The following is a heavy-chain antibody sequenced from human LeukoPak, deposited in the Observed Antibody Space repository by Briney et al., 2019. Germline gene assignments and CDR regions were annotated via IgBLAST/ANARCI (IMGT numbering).Heavy chain of an antibody. Sequence: LRLSCAASGFTLSSFTMHWIRQHPGKGLEWIGYIYYSGSTYYNPSLKSRVTISVDTSKNQFSLKLSSVAAADTAVYYCARTYYDYVWGSPKLFDYWGQGTLVTVSS. D-gene: IGHD3-16*01. V-gene: IGHV4-31*02. CDR3: ARTYYDYVWGSPKLFDY. J-gene: IGHJ4*02. CDR1: GFTLSSFT. CDR2: IYYSGST.